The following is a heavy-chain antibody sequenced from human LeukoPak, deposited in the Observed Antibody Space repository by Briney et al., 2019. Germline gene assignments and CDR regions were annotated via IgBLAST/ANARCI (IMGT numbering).Heavy chain of an antibody. V-gene: IGHV3-30*18. CDR1: GFTFSSYG. Sequence: GRSLRLSCAASGFTFSSYGMHWVRQAPGKGLEWVAVISYDGSNKYYADSVKGRFTISRDNSKNTLYLQMNSLRAEDTAVYYCAKGSSVVRGVIIYWGQGTLVTVSS. CDR2: ISYDGSNK. CDR3: AKGSSVVRGVIIY. D-gene: IGHD3-10*01. J-gene: IGHJ4*02.